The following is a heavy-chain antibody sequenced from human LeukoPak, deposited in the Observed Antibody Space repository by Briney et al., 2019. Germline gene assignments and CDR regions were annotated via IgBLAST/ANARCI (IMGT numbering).Heavy chain of an antibody. V-gene: IGHV4-34*01. J-gene: IGHJ4*02. CDR3: ARGKTYYYGSGSYGPPFDY. CDR2: INHSGST. Sequence: SETLSLTCAVYGGSFSGYYWSWIRQPPGKGLEWIGEINHSGSTNYNPSLKSRVTISEDTSKNQFSLKLSSVTAADTAVYYCARGKTYYYGSGSYGPPFDYWGQGTLVTVSS. CDR1: GGSFSGYY. D-gene: IGHD3-10*01.